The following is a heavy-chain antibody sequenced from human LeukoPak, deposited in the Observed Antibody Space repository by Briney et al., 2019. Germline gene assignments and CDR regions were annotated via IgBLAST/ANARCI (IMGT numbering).Heavy chain of an antibody. D-gene: IGHD3-10*01. V-gene: IGHV1-2*02. CDR2: INPNSGGT. CDR3: ARDLGNYYGSGSYDYYYFDY. CDR1: GYTFTRYY. J-gene: IGHJ4*02. Sequence: ASVKVSCKASGYTFTRYYMHWVRQAPGQGLEWMGWINPNSGGTNYAQKFQGRVTMTRDTSISTAYMELRSLRSDDTAVYYCARDLGNYYGSGSYDYYYFDYWGQGTLVTVAS.